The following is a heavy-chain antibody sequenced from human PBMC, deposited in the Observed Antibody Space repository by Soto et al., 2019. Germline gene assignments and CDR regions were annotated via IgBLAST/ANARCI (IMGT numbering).Heavy chain of an antibody. D-gene: IGHD6-19*01. J-gene: IGHJ2*01. V-gene: IGHV1-18*01. CDR2: VSTYNGNA. Sequence: QVQLVQSGAEVKKPGASVKVSCKASGYTFTTYAISWVRQAPGQGLEWMGWVSTYNGNANYAQTLQGRVTMTTDTSTSTAYMELRSLRSDDTAVYYCGRAPSGWYGPEYFDLWGRGTLVTVSS. CDR3: GRAPSGWYGPEYFDL. CDR1: GYTFTTYA.